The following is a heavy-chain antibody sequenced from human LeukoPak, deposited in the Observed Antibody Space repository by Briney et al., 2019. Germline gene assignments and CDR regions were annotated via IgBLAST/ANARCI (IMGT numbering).Heavy chain of an antibody. V-gene: IGHV3-48*03. CDR3: ARDGRYTGY. J-gene: IGHJ4*02. D-gene: IGHD1-14*01. CDR2: ISSSGSTI. Sequence: GGSLRLSCAASGFTFSSYEMNWVRRAPGKGLEWVSYISSSGSTIYYADSVKGRFTISRDNAKNSLYLQMNSLRAEDTAVYCCARDGRYTGYWGQGTLVTVSS. CDR1: GFTFSSYE.